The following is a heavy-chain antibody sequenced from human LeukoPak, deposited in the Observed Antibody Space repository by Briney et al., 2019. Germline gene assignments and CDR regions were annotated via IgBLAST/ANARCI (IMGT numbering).Heavy chain of an antibody. D-gene: IGHD1-1*01. CDR1: GYTFTSYY. CDR3: ARGVRGLRQRHYYYGTDV. J-gene: IGHJ6*02. CDR2: MNPNSGNT. V-gene: IGHV1-8*02. Sequence: ASVKVSCKASGYTFTSYYMHWVRQATGQGLEWMGWMNPNSGNTGYAQKFQGRVTMTRNTSISTAYMELSSLRSEDTAVYYCARGVRGLRQRHYYYGTDVWGQGTTVTVSS.